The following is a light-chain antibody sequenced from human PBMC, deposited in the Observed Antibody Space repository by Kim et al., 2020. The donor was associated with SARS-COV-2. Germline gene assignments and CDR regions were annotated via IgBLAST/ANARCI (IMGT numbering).Light chain of an antibody. CDR1: TGAVTSGHY. Sequence: QAVVTQEPSLTVSPGGTITLTCASSTGAVTSGHYPYWFQQKPGQAPRTLIYDTDKKLSWTPARFSGSLLGGKAALTLSGAQPEDEGDYYCLLSFSGARPWLFGGGTQLTVL. CDR2: DTD. CDR3: LLSFSGARPWL. J-gene: IGLJ3*02. V-gene: IGLV7-46*01.